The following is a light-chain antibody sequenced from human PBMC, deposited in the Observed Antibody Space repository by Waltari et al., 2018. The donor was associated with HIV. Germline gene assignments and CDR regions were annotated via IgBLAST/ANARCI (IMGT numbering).Light chain of an antibody. Sequence: QSALTQPASVSGSPGQSITIPCTGTSSDVGGYNYVSWYQQHPGKAPKLMIYDVSNRPSGFSNRFSGSKSGNTASLTISGLQAEDEADYYCSSYTSSSPYAFGTGTKVTVL. J-gene: IGLJ1*01. CDR2: DVS. V-gene: IGLV2-14*03. CDR3: SSYTSSSPYA. CDR1: SSDVGGYNY.